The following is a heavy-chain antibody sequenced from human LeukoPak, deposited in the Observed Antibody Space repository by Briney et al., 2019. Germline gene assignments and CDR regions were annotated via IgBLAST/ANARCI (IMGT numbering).Heavy chain of an antibody. J-gene: IGHJ6*03. CDR2: VSSSITTI. V-gene: IGHV3-11*04. CDR3: ATGAYYMDV. Sequence: PGGSLRLSCAASGFTFSDYYMSWIRQAPGKGLEWISYVSSSITTIYYADSVKGRFTISRDNAKNSLYLQMNSLRAEDTAIYYCATGAYYMDVWGKGTTVTVSS. CDR1: GFTFSDYY. D-gene: IGHD3-10*01.